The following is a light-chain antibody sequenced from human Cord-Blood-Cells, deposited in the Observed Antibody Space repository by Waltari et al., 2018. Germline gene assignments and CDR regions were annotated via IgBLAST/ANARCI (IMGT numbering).Light chain of an antibody. CDR2: AAS. V-gene: IGKV1-39*01. Sequence: DIQMTQSPSSLSASVGDRVTITCRASQSISSYLNWYQQKPGKAPKLLIYAASSLQSGVPSRFSGSGSGTDFTLTISSLQPEVFATYYCQQSYSTPPELTFGGGTKVEIK. CDR1: QSISSY. J-gene: IGKJ4*01. CDR3: QQSYSTPPELT.